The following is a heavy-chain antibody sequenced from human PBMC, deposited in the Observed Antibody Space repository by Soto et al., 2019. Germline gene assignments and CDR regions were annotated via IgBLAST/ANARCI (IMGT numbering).Heavy chain of an antibody. J-gene: IGHJ5*02. V-gene: IGHV5-10-1*01. CDR2: IDPSNSYI. CDR1: GYSFTTHW. CDR3: AGMVYALNWFDP. D-gene: IGHD2-8*01. Sequence: GESLKISCQGSGYSFTTHWITWVRQTPGKGLEWMGRIDPSNSYINYSPSFQGHVTISVDRSISTAYLQWSSLKASDTAMYYCAGMVYALNWFDPWGQGTLVTVSS.